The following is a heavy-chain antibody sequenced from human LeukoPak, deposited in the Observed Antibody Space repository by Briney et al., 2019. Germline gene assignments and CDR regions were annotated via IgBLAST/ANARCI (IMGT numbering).Heavy chain of an antibody. V-gene: IGHV1-2*02. CDR2: INPNRGGT. CDR1: GYTFTGYY. CDR3: AREGALAYQLLTPIRYYYMDV. Sequence: GASVKVSCKASGYTFTGYYMHWVRQAPGQGLEWMGWINPNRGGTNYAQKFQGRVTMTRDTSISTAYMELSRLRSDDTAVYYCAREGALAYQLLTPIRYYYMDVWGKGTTVTVSS. J-gene: IGHJ6*03. D-gene: IGHD2-2*01.